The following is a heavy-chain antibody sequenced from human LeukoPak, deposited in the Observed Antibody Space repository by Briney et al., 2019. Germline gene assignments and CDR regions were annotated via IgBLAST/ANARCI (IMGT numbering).Heavy chain of an antibody. Sequence: GGSLRLSCAASGFTFSDHYMDWVRQAPGKGLEWVGRTRNKANSYTTEYAASVKGRFTISRDDSKNSLYLQMNSLKTEDTAVYYCAREGYRNWFDPWGQGTLVTVSS. J-gene: IGHJ5*02. D-gene: IGHD5-18*01. V-gene: IGHV3-72*01. CDR3: AREGYRNWFDP. CDR2: TRNKANSYTT. CDR1: GFTFSDHY.